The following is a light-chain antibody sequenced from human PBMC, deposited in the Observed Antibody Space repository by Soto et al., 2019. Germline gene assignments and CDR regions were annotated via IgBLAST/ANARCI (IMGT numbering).Light chain of an antibody. Sequence: DIQMTQSPSSLSASVGDRVTITCRASQGISIYLAWYQQKPGKVPKLLIYDASTLQSGVRSRFSGSGSGTDFTLTISGLQPEDVATYYCQKYNGAPLTFGGGTKVEIK. CDR1: QGISIY. CDR3: QKYNGAPLT. CDR2: DAS. V-gene: IGKV1-27*01. J-gene: IGKJ4*01.